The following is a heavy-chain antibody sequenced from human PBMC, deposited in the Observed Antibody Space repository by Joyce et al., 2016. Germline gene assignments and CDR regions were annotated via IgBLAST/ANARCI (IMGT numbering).Heavy chain of an antibody. CDR2: IIPCFGAA. CDR1: GGDFSNYT. Sequence: QVLLVQSGAAVKRPGSSLRVSCKSSGGDFSNYTVNWVRPAPGQRLEWMGGIIPCFGAAKYAEDFQGRVTLTADQSTRTAYLELSSLTSADTAVYYCARGGTSSDHYFFYTLDVWGPGTTVIVSS. D-gene: IGHD1-14*01. V-gene: IGHV1-69*12. CDR3: ARGGTSSDHYFFYTLDV. J-gene: IGHJ6*02.